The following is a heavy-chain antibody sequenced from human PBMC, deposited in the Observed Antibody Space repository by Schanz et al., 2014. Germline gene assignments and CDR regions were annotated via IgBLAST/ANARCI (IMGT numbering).Heavy chain of an antibody. CDR2: ITDDGSNK. J-gene: IGHJ4*02. CDR3: ARRRWDSVYGGYDFDY. V-gene: IGHV3-30*04. CDR1: GFIFSGYA. D-gene: IGHD4-17*01. Sequence: QVQLVESGGGVVQPGNSLRLSCAASGFIFSGYAMIWVRQAPGKGLEWVAVITDDGSNKYYADSVKGRFTISKHNSRHSLDLEMDSLTTDDTAVYYCARRRWDSVYGGYDFDYWGQGTLVTVSS.